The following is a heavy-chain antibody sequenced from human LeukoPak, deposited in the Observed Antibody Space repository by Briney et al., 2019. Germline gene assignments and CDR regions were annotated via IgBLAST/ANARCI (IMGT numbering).Heavy chain of an antibody. CDR1: GFTFSTNS. J-gene: IGHJ4*02. CDR3: ARDYPDGGGGRYFDWLPDF. Sequence: GGSLRLSCAASGFTFSTNSMNWVRQAPGKGLEWVSYISSTGGTIYYADSMKGRFTISRDNAKNSLYLQMNSLRVEDTAVYYCARDYPDGGGGRYFDWLPDFWGQGTLVTVSS. CDR2: ISSTGGTI. V-gene: IGHV3-48*04. D-gene: IGHD3-9*01.